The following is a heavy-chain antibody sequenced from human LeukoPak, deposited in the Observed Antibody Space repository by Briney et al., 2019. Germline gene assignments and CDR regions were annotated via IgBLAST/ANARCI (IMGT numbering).Heavy chain of an antibody. CDR3: AREGSCSTTSCYKDY. D-gene: IGHD2-2*02. V-gene: IGHV4-31*03. CDR1: GDSISSGDYY. Sequence: SQTLSLTCTVSGDSISSGDYYWSWIRQHPGKGLKWIGYIYYSGSTYYNPSLKSRVTISVDTSKNQFSLKLSSVTAADTAVYYCAREGSCSTTSCYKDYWGQGTLVTVSS. CDR2: IYYSGST. J-gene: IGHJ4*02.